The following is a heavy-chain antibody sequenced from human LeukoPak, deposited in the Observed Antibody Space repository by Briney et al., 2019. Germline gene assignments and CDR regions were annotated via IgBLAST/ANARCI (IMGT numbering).Heavy chain of an antibody. D-gene: IGHD3-10*01. CDR2: IYTSGST. V-gene: IGHV4-4*09. CDR3: ARYDYGSGYPGSWLDP. Sequence: PSETLSLTCTVSGGSISSYYWSWIRQPPGKGLEWIGYIYTSGSTNYNPSLKSRVTISVDTSKNQFSLKLNSVTAADTAVYYCARYDYGSGYPGSWLDPWGQGTLVTVSS. CDR1: GGSISSYY. J-gene: IGHJ5*02.